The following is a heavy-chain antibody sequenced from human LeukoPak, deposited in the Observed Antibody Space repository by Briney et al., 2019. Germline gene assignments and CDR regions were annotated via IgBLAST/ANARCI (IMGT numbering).Heavy chain of an antibody. J-gene: IGHJ3*02. V-gene: IGHV3-53*01. CDR3: ARDRGGSGSYYPDAFDI. D-gene: IGHD3-10*01. CDR1: GFTFSDYY. CDR2: IYSGGST. Sequence: GGSLRLSCAASGFTFSDYYMSWIRQAPGKGLEWVSVIYSGGSTYYADSVKGRFTISRDNSKNTLYLQMNSLRAEDTAVYYCARDRGGSGSYYPDAFDIWGQGTMVTVSS.